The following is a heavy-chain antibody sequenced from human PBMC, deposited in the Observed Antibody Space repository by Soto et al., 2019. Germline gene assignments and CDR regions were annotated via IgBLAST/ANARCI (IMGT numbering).Heavy chain of an antibody. V-gene: IGHV1-58*01. J-gene: IGHJ4*02. D-gene: IGHD3-22*01. Sequence: SVKVSCKASGFRFTSSSVQWVRQARGQRLEWIGWITVGTGNTNYAQKFQERVTVTRVMSTSTAYMELSNLRSEDTAVYYCAAGDSSGYYGGWGQGTQVTVSS. CDR1: GFRFTSSS. CDR3: AAGDSSGYYGG. CDR2: ITVGTGNT.